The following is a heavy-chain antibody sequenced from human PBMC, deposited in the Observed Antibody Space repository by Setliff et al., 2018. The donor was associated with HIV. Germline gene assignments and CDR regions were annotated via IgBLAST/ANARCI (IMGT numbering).Heavy chain of an antibody. CDR2: IIPSGGST. CDR3: ARDGASGSGYYWADY. V-gene: IGHV1-46*01. Sequence: ASVKVSCKASGYTFTKPIIHWVRQAPGQGLEWMGAIIPSGGSTGYAEKFQARVTLTRDTSTSTVYMELSGLREEDTAVYYCARDGASGSGYYWADYWGQGTLVTVS. J-gene: IGHJ4*02. D-gene: IGHD3-3*01. CDR1: GYTFTKPI.